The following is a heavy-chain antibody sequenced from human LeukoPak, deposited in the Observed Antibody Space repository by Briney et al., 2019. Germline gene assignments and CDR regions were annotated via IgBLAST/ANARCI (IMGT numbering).Heavy chain of an antibody. V-gene: IGHV4-39*07. CDR3: ARPIPGYYGSGSYPYYMDV. CDR2: IYHSGST. Sequence: SETLSLTCTVSGGSISSSSYYWGWIRQPPGKGLEWIGSIYHSGSTYYNPSLKSRVTISVDTSKNQFSLKLSSVTAADTAVYYCARPIPGYYGSGSYPYYMDVWGKGTTVTISS. J-gene: IGHJ6*03. D-gene: IGHD3-10*01. CDR1: GGSISSSSYY.